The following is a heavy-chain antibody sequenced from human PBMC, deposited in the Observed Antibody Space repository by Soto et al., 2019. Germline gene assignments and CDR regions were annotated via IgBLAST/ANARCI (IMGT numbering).Heavy chain of an antibody. CDR2: FIPVYRTL. V-gene: IGHV1-69*01. J-gene: IGHJ4*02. CDR1: GRSFGNSA. CDR3: ATGVIWIGYFTVDS. Sequence: QVLLVQSGAEVKKPGSSVKISCKASGRSFGNSAINWVRQTPGQGLEWLGGFIPVYRTLNYAQKFQGRVTITADESTGTAYMTLNSLASNDTAVYYCATGVIWIGYFTVDSWGQGTRVTVSS. D-gene: IGHD3-3*01.